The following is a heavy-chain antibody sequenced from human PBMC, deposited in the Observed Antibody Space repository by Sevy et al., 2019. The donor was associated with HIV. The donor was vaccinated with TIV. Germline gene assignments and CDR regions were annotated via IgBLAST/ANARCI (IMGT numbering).Heavy chain of an antibody. CDR2: IWYDGSRK. CDR1: GFTFSRYG. V-gene: IGHV3-33*01. J-gene: IGHJ6*02. CDR3: ARDPTDKGMDV. Sequence: GGSLRLSCAASGFTFSRYGMHWVRQAPGKGLEWVAVIWYDGSRKYYADSMKGRFTISRDNSKNTLYLQMNSLRAEDTAVYYCARDPTDKGMDVWGQGTTVTVSS. D-gene: IGHD4-4*01.